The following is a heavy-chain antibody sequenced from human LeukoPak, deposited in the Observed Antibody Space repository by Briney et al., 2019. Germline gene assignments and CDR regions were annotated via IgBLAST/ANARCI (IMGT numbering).Heavy chain of an antibody. J-gene: IGHJ4*02. V-gene: IGHV4-59*11. CDR3: ARAPDYYFDY. D-gene: IGHD1-14*01. CDR1: GGSISSHY. CDR2: IYYSGST. Sequence: PSETLSLTCTVSGGSISSHYWRWIRQPPGEGLEWIGYIYYSGSTNYNPSLKSRVTISVDTSKNQFSLKLSSVTAADTAVYYCARAPDYYFDYWGQGTLVTVSS.